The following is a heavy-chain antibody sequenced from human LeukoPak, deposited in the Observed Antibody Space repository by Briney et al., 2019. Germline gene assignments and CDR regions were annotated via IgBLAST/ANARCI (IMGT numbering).Heavy chain of an antibody. CDR3: TRDKGVSLWFGEL. Sequence: GGSLRLSCAASGFTFSSYAMTWVRQAPGKGLEWVSSISASRGSTYYTDSVKGRSTISRDNSENTLYLQMNSLRVEDTAVYYCTRDKGVSLWFGELWGQGTLVTVSS. CDR2: ISASRGST. D-gene: IGHD3-10*01. J-gene: IGHJ4*02. CDR1: GFTFSSYA. V-gene: IGHV3-23*01.